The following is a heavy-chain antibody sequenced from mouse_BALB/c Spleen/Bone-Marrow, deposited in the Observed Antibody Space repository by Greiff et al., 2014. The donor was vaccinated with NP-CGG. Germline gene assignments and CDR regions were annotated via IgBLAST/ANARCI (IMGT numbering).Heavy chain of an antibody. V-gene: IGHV1-18*01. CDR2: INPNTDGT. CDR1: GYTFTDYY. Sequence: VQLQQSGPELVKPGTSVKMPCKASGYTFTDYYMMWVRQSHGKSLEWIGHINPNTDGTFYNQKFKGKATLTVDKSSSTAYMQLNSLTSEDSAVYYCARSRYFDNWGQGTTLTVSS. D-gene: IGHD3-3*01. CDR3: ARSRYFDN. J-gene: IGHJ2*01.